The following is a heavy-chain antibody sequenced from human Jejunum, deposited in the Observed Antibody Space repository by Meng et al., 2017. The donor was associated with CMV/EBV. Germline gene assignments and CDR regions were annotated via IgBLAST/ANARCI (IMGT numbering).Heavy chain of an antibody. V-gene: IGHV3-53*01. CDR3: AKVAMIRGVVFDF. CDR2: IYRGGTT. CDR1: GFTVSTNS. D-gene: IGHD3-10*01. Sequence: AASGFTVSTNSMSWVRRAPGKGLGWVSVIYRGGTTYYADSVKGRFTISRDNSKNTLYLQMNSLRADDTAVYYCAKVAMIRGVVFDFWGQGTLVTVSS. J-gene: IGHJ4*02.